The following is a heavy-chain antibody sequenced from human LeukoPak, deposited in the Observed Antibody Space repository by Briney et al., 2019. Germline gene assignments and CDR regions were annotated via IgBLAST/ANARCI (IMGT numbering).Heavy chain of an antibody. V-gene: IGHV1-2*02. Sequence: ASVKVSCKASGYTFTGYYMHWVRQAPGQGLEWMGWINPNSGGTNYAQKFQGRVTMTRDTSISTAYMELSRLRSDDTAVYYCAKDGDYYGSGSYYWGYYYYYYYMDVWGKGTTVTISS. CDR3: AKDGDYYGSGSYYWGYYYYYYYMDV. D-gene: IGHD3-10*01. CDR2: INPNSGGT. J-gene: IGHJ6*03. CDR1: GYTFTGYY.